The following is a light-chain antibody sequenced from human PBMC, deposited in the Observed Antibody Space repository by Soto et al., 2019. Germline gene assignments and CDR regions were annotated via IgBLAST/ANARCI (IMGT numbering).Light chain of an antibody. J-gene: IGKJ4*01. CDR1: QGISSW. V-gene: IGKV1-12*01. Sequence: DIQMTQSPASVSASVGDRVTITCRASQGISSWLAWYQKKPGKAPKLLIYGASSLQSGVPSRFSGSGSGTDFTLTISSLQPEEFATYYCQQANSYPLTFGGGTKVQIE. CDR2: GAS. CDR3: QQANSYPLT.